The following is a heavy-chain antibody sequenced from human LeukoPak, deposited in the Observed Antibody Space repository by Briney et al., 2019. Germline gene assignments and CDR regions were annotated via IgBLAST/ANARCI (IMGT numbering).Heavy chain of an antibody. CDR1: GFTFSSYE. CDR3: ARERWNDGGWYFDL. J-gene: IGHJ2*01. CDR2: ISSSGSTI. Sequence: PGGSLRLSCAASGFTFSSYEMSWVRQAPGKGLEWVSYISSSGSTIYYADSVKGRFTISRDNAKNSLYLQMNSLRAEDTAVYYCARERWNDGGWYFDLWGRGTLVTVSS. V-gene: IGHV3-48*03. D-gene: IGHD1-1*01.